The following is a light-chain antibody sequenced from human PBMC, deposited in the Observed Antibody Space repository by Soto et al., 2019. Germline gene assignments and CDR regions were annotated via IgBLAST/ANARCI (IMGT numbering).Light chain of an antibody. CDR2: AAS. CDR3: LQEHDDSWT. Sequence: ATQMTQSPSSLSASVGDRITITCRASQCIGSCLAWYQQKPGKAPTPLLYAASTIQSGVPSRFRGSRSGTEFTLTVSSLQPEDFATYYCLQEHDDSWTFGQGTKVDIK. CDR1: QCIGSC. V-gene: IGKV1-6*01. J-gene: IGKJ1*01.